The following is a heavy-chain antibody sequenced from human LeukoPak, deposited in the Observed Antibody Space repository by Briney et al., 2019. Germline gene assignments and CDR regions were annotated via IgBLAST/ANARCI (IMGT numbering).Heavy chain of an antibody. J-gene: IGHJ4*02. V-gene: IGHV4-39*07. CDR3: ARVGYDSSGYQYYFDY. CDR1: SASIRSSNYY. D-gene: IGHD3-22*01. CDR2: IYYNGNT. Sequence: SETLSLTCTVSSASIRSSNYYWGWIRQPPGKGLEWIGSIYYNGNTYYNPSLKSRVTISVDTSKNQFSLKLSSVTAADTAVYYCARVGYDSSGYQYYFDYWGQGTLVTVSS.